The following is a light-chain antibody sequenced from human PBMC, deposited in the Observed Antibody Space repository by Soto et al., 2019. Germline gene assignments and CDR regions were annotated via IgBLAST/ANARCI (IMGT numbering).Light chain of an antibody. V-gene: IGKV2-28*01. CDR3: QQYNSYPRT. J-gene: IGKJ1*01. CDR1: QSLLHSNGYNY. Sequence: DIVMTQYPLSLPVTPGEPASISCRSSQSLLHSNGYNYLDWYLQKPGQSPQLLIYLGSNRASGVPDRFSGSGSGTEFTLTISSLQPDDFATYYCQQYNSYPRTFGQGTKVDIK. CDR2: LGS.